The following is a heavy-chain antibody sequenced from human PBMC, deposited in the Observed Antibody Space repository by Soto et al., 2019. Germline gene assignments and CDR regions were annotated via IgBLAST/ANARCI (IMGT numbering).Heavy chain of an antibody. D-gene: IGHD2-15*01. CDR2: ISGSGGST. V-gene: IGHV3-23*01. Sequence: GSLRLSCAASGFTFSSYAMSWVRQAPGKGLEWVSAISGSGGSTYYADSVKGRFTISRDNSKNTLYLQMSSLRPEDTGVFYCARDGYCGTTKCYSGLPDVCGQGSLVTVSS. J-gene: IGHJ4*02. CDR3: ARDGYCGTTKCYSGLPDV. CDR1: GFTFSSYA.